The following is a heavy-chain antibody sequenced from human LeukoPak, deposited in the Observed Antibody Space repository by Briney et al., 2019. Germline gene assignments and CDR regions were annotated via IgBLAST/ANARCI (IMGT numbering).Heavy chain of an antibody. Sequence: SETLSLTCTVSGGYISSSNYYWGWIRQPPGKGLEWIGSIYYTGSAYYNPSLKSRVTISVDTSKNQFSLKLSSVTAADTAVYYCARVPNAARTLFPRGGGSDYYFDYWGQGTLVTVSS. V-gene: IGHV4-39*07. CDR2: IYYTGSA. D-gene: IGHD1-1*01. CDR1: GGYISSSNYY. J-gene: IGHJ4*02. CDR3: ARVPNAARTLFPRGGGSDYYFDY.